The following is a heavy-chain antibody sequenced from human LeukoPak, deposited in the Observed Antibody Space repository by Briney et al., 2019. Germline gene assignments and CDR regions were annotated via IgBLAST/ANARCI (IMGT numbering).Heavy chain of an antibody. CDR2: ISAYNGDT. J-gene: IGHJ5*02. CDR1: GYTFTGYY. CDR3: ARDQRAAYGSGAINWFDP. V-gene: IGHV1-18*04. Sequence: ASVNVSCKASGYTFTGYYVHWVRQAPGQGLEGMGWISAYNGDTNYAQKFQGRVTMTTDTSTSTAYMELRSVRSDDTAVYYCARDQRAAYGSGAINWFDPWGQGTLVTVSS. D-gene: IGHD3-10*01.